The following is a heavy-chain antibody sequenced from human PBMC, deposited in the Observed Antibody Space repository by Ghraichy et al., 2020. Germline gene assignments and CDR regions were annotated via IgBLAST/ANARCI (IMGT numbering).Heavy chain of an antibody. V-gene: IGHV4-38-2*01. Sequence: TLSLTCSVSGQSITTISFWGWIRQPPGKGLEWVGTIYHSGEAHYNPSLSSRVTMSVDVSKNQFSLRVASVTTADTATYYCARTIGTSGPFDPWGQGILVTVSP. CDR2: IYHSGEA. CDR1: GQSITTISF. CDR3: ARTIGTSGPFDP. J-gene: IGHJ5*02. D-gene: IGHD5-12*01.